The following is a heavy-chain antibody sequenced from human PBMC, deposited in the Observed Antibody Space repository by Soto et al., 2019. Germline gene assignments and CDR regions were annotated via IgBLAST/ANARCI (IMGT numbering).Heavy chain of an antibody. CDR3: ARDLRGYSYGYSSTVHYFDY. CDR2: ISYSGSNK. CDR1: GFTFSSYA. J-gene: IGHJ4*02. V-gene: IGHV3-33*08. D-gene: IGHD5-18*01. Sequence: GGSLRLSCAASGFTFSSYAMSWVRQAPGKGLEWVAVISYSGSNKYYADSVKGRFTISRDNSKNTLYLQMNSLRAEDTAVYYCARDLRGYSYGYSSTVHYFDYWGQGTLVTVSS.